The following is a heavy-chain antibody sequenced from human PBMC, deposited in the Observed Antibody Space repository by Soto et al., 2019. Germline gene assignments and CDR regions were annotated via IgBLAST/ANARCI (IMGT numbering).Heavy chain of an antibody. D-gene: IGHD6-19*01. CDR2: ISSSSSTI. V-gene: IGHV3-48*01. CDR3: ARDREVAGLDY. J-gene: IGHJ4*02. Sequence: EVQLVESGGGLVQPGGSLRLSCAASGFTFSSYSMNWVRQAPGKGLEWVSYISSSSSTIYYADSVKGRFTISRDNAKNPLYLQMNSLRAEDTAVYYCARDREVAGLDYWGQGTLVTVSS. CDR1: GFTFSSYS.